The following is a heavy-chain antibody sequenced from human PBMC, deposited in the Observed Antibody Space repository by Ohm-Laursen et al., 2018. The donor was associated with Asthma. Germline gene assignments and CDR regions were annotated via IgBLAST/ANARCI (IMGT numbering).Heavy chain of an antibody. CDR2: INHSGST. V-gene: IGHV4-34*01. Sequence: GTLSLTCAVYGGSFSGYYWSWIRQPPGKGLEWIGEINHSGSTNYNPSLKSRVTISADTSKNQFSLKLSSVTAADTAVYYCARGLNYYNWFGPWGQGTLVTVSS. CDR3: ARGLNYYNWFGP. D-gene: IGHD1-7*01. J-gene: IGHJ5*02. CDR1: GGSFSGYY.